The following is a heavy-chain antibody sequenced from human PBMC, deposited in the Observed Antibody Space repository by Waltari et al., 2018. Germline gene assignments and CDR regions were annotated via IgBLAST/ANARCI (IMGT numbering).Heavy chain of an antibody. V-gene: IGHV1-3*01. D-gene: IGHD1-26*01. Sequence: QVQLVQSGAEVKKPGASVKVSCKASGYTFTSYAMHWVRQAPGQRLEWMGWINAGNGNTKYSQKFQGRVTITRDTSASTAYMELSSLRSEDTAVYYCARGVRTVGATDPFDYWGQGTLVTVSS. CDR1: GYTFTSYA. CDR3: ARGVRTVGATDPFDY. CDR2: INAGNGNT. J-gene: IGHJ4*02.